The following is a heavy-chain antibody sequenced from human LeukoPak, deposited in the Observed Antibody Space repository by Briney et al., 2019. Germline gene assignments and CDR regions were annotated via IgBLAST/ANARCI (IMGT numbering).Heavy chain of an antibody. CDR3: ANLDCIGDYASTESGDFDY. V-gene: IGHV3-23*01. D-gene: IGHD3-22*01. CDR2: INASNGNT. J-gene: IGHJ4*02. CDR1: GFTFTSYA. Sequence: WASVKLSCKASGFTFTSYAMNWVRQAPGKGLEWVGGINASNGNTYYAHSVKGRFTITRDKSENTLYLQMNSLRAEDTAVYYCANLDCIGDYASTESGDFDYSGQGTLGTVSS.